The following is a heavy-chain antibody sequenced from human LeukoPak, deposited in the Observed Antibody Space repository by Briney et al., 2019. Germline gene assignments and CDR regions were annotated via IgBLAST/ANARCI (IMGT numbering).Heavy chain of an antibody. CDR3: XXXXXXXGDYDSPFDY. J-gene: IGHJ4*02. D-gene: IGHD4-17*01. CDR1: YX. CDR2: IYYSGST. Sequence: YXXXXVRQPPXKGXXXVGYIYYSGSTNXNPSLKSRVSISRXXXKNQFSLKRRSVNAANKAVYYCXXXXXXXGDYDSPFDYWGQGTLVTVSS. V-gene: IGHV4-59*12.